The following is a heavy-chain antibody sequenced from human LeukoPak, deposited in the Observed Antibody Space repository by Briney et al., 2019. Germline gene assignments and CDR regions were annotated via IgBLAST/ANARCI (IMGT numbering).Heavy chain of an antibody. CDR2: ISSSSSYI. CDR3: ARSGFGFDAFDI. V-gene: IGHV3-21*01. D-gene: IGHD3-10*01. J-gene: IGHJ3*02. Sequence: GGSLRLSCAASGFTFSSYSMNWVRQAPGKGLGWVSSISSSSSYIYYADSVKGRFTISRDNAKNSLYLQMNSLRAEDTAVYYCARSGFGFDAFDIWGQGTMVTVSS. CDR1: GFTFSSYS.